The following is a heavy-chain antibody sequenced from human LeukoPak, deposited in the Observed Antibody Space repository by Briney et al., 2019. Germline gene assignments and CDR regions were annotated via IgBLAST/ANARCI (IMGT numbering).Heavy chain of an antibody. J-gene: IGHJ6*03. CDR1: GFTFSSYS. CDR2: ISSSSSTI. Sequence: GGSLRLSCAASGFTFSSYSMNWVRQAPGKGLEWVSYISSSSSTIYYADSVKGRFTISRDNAKNSLYLQMNSLRAEDTAVYYCARFDFWSGYSFYYMDVWGKGTTVTVSS. D-gene: IGHD3-3*01. CDR3: ARFDFWSGYSFYYMDV. V-gene: IGHV3-48*04.